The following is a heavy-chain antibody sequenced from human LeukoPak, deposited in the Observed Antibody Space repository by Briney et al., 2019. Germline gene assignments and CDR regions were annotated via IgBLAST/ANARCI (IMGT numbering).Heavy chain of an antibody. Sequence: SSETLSLTCAVYGGSFSGYYWSWIRQPPGEGLEWIGEINHSGSTNYNPSLKSRVTISVDTSKNQFSLKLSSVTAADTAVYYCARVRRVGSSLRFDYWGQGTLVTVSS. D-gene: IGHD6-13*01. J-gene: IGHJ4*02. CDR1: GGSFSGYY. V-gene: IGHV4-34*01. CDR3: ARVRRVGSSLRFDY. CDR2: INHSGST.